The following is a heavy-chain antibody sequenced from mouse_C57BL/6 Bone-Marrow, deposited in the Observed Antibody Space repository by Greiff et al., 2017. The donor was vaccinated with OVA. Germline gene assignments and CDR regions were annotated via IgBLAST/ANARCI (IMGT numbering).Heavy chain of an antibody. V-gene: IGHV14-4*01. CDR2: IDPENGDT. D-gene: IGHD2-1*01. J-gene: IGHJ2*01. CDR3: YGNPYFDY. Sequence: DVQLQESGAELVRPGASVKLSCTASGFNIKDDYMHWVKQRPEQGLEWIGWIDPENGDTEYASKFQGKATITADTSSNTAYLQLSSLTSEDTAVYYCYGNPYFDYWGQGTTLTVSS. CDR1: GFNIKDDY.